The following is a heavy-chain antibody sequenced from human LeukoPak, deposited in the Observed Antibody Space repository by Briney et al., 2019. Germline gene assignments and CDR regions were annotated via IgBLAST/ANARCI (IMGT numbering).Heavy chain of an antibody. CDR2: MNPNRGNT. CDR3: ARGYYYYYMDV. CDR1: GYTFTSYD. V-gene: IGHV1-8*01. Sequence: GASVKVSCKTSGYTFTSYDINWVRQATGQGLEWMGWMNPNRGNTDYAQKFQGRVTMTRDTSTSTVYMELSSLRSEDTAVYYCARGYYYYYMDVWGKGTTVTVSS. J-gene: IGHJ6*03.